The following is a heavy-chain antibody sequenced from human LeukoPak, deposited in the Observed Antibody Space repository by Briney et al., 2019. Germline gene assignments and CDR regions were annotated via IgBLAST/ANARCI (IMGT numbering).Heavy chain of an antibody. CDR2: ISYDGSNK. D-gene: IGHD5-24*01. Sequence: PGGSLRLSCAASGFTFSSYAMHWVRQAPGKGLEWVAVISYDGSNKYYADSVKGRFTISRDNSKNTLYLQMNSLRAEDTAVYYCAKDMATIIGHYFDYWGQGTLVTVSS. CDR3: AKDMATIIGHYFDY. V-gene: IGHV3-30-3*01. J-gene: IGHJ4*02. CDR1: GFTFSSYA.